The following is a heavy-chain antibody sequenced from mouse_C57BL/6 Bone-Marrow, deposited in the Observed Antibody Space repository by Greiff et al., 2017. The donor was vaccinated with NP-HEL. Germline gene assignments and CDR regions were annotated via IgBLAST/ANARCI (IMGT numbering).Heavy chain of an antibody. J-gene: IGHJ4*01. CDR2: INPNNGGT. CDR3: ARGSRYAMDY. V-gene: IGHV1-26*01. D-gene: IGHD1-1*01. Sequence: EVQLQQSGPELVKPGASVKISCKASGYTFTDYYMNWVKQSRGKSLEWIGDINPNNGGTSYNQKFKGKATLTVDKSSSTAYMELRSLTSEDSAVYYCARGSRYAMDYWGQGTSVTVSS. CDR1: GYTFTDYY.